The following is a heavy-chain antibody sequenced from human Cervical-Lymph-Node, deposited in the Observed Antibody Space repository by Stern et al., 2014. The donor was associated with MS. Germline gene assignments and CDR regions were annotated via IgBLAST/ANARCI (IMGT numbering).Heavy chain of an antibody. Sequence: QVQLQESGPGLVKPSQTLSLTCSVSGGSISSGSYYWNWFRQPAGKGLEWIRRIFRGGTTNYTPPLGSRVPISENPSKTHSSLKLTSVTAADTAVYYCARYPVGFRGGNWFDPWGQGILVTVSS. CDR1: GGSISSGSYY. V-gene: IGHV4-61*02. J-gene: IGHJ5*02. CDR2: IFRGGTT. CDR3: ARYPVGFRGGNWFDP. D-gene: IGHD2-15*01.